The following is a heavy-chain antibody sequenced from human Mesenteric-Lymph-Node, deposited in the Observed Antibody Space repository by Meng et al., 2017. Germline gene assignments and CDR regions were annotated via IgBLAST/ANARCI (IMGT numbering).Heavy chain of an antibody. CDR1: GYSISSGYY. CDR3: ARVTCSSTSCPKRDAFDV. J-gene: IGHJ3*01. D-gene: IGHD2-2*01. CDR2: IYHSGST. Sequence: SETLSLTCTVSGYSISSGYYWGWIRQPPGKGLEWIGSIYHSGSTNYNPSLESRVTISVDTSKSQFSLKVTSVTAADTAVYYCARVTCSSTSCPKRDAFDVWGRGTKVTVSS. V-gene: IGHV4-38-2*02.